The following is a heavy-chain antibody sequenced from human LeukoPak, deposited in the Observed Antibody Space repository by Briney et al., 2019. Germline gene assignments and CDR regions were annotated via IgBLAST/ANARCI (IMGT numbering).Heavy chain of an antibody. CDR3: ARVGIMVRGVTTHEIPYYFDY. CDR1: GGTFSSYA. D-gene: IGHD3-10*01. V-gene: IGHV1-69*04. CDR2: IIPILGIA. J-gene: IGHJ4*02. Sequence: SVKVSCKASGGTFSSYAISWVRQAPGQGLEWMGRIIPILGIANYAQKFQGRVTITADKSTSTAYMELSSLRSEDTAVYYCARVGIMVRGVTTHEIPYYFDYWGQGTLVTVSS.